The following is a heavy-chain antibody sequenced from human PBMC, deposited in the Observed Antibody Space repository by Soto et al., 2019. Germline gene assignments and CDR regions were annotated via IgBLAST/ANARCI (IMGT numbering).Heavy chain of an antibody. Sequence: QVQLVESGGGVVQPGTSLRLSCVGSGFTFRSYVIHWVRQAPGKGLEWVALTSYDGSNKDYGDSVKGRFTISRDNSRNTAELQMDSLRREDTALYFCARWGTTGGLDVWGQGTLVSVSS. J-gene: IGHJ1*01. CDR1: GFTFRSYV. CDR2: TSYDGSNK. CDR3: ARWGTTGGLDV. D-gene: IGHD3-16*01. V-gene: IGHV3-30*19.